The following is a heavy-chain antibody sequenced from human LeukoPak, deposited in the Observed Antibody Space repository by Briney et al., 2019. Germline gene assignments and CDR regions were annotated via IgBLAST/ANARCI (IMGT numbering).Heavy chain of an antibody. CDR1: GFTFDDYA. J-gene: IGHJ6*02. CDR3: AKDISSGDVPYYYYGMDV. Sequence: GRSLRLSCAASGFTFDDYAMHWVRQAPGKGLEWVSGISWNSGSIGYADFVKGRFTTSRDNAKNSLYLQMNSLRAEDTALYYCAKDISSGDVPYYYYGMDVWGQGTTVTVSS. D-gene: IGHD3-10*01. CDR2: ISWNSGSI. V-gene: IGHV3-9*01.